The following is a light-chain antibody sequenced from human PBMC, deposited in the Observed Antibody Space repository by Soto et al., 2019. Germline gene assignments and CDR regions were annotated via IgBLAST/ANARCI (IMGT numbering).Light chain of an antibody. CDR3: QVWDSSSDHRYV. CDR2: DDS. V-gene: IGLV3-21*02. CDR1: NIGSKS. J-gene: IGLJ1*01. Sequence: SYELTQPPSVSVAPGQTARITCGGNNIGSKSVNWYQQKPGQAPVLVVYDDSDRPSGIPERFSGSNSGNTATLTISRVEAGDEADYYCQVWDSSSDHRYVFGTGTKLTAL.